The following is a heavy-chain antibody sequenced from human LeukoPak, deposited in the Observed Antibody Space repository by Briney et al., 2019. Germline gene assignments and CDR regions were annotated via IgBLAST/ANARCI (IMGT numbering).Heavy chain of an antibody. J-gene: IGHJ4*02. CDR2: VMPLFGTP. D-gene: IGHD5-24*01. CDR1: GGTFNNYA. V-gene: IGHV1-69*05. CDR3: AATDGYIHRHPLYYLDY. Sequence: SVKVSCKASGGTFNNYAISWVRQAPGQGPEWMGGVMPLFGTPSYAQKFQGRVTVITDDSTNTAYMEVSSLRYDDTAIYYCAATDGYIHRHPLYYLDYWGQGTLVTVSS.